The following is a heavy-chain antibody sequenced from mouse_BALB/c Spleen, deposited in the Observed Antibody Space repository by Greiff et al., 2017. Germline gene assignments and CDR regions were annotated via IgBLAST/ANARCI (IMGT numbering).Heavy chain of an antibody. CDR1: GFTFSSYG. J-gene: IGHJ2*01. CDR3: ARGGGAYYGNYYFDY. CDR2: INSNGGST. D-gene: IGHD2-10*01. V-gene: IGHV5-6-3*01. Sequence: VQLQQSGGGLVQPGGSLKLSCAASGFTFSSYGMSWVRQTPDKRLELVATINSNGGSTYYPDSVKGRFTISRDNAKNTLYLQMSSLKSEDTAMYYCARGGGAYYGNYYFDYWGQGTTLTVSS.